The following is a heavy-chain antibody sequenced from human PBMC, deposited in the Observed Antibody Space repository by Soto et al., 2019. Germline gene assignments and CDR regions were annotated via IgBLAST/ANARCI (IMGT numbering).Heavy chain of an antibody. CDR2: ISYDGSNK. Sequence: GGSLRLSCAASGFTFSSYAMHWVRQAPGKGLEWVAVISYDGSNKYYADSVKGRFTISRDNSKNTLYLQMNSLRAEDTAVYYCARDPLYSNYGDSNWFDPWGQGTLVTVSS. CDR3: ARDPLYSNYGDSNWFDP. CDR1: GFTFSSYA. D-gene: IGHD4-17*01. J-gene: IGHJ5*02. V-gene: IGHV3-30-3*01.